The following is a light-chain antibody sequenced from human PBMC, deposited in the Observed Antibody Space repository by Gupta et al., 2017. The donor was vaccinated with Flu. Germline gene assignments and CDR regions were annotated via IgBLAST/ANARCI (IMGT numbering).Light chain of an antibody. J-gene: IGLJ3*02. CDR3: QTWGTGISLV. V-gene: IGLV4-69*01. Sequence: KLTCTLSSGHSSYAIAWHQQQPEKGPRYLMKLNSDGSHSKGDGIPDRFSGSSSGAERYLTISSLQAEDEADYYCQTWGTGISLVFGGGTKLTVL. CDR2: LNSDGSH. CDR1: SGHSSYA.